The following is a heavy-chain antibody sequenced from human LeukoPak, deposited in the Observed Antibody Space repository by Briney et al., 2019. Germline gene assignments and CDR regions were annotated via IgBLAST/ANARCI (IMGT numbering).Heavy chain of an antibody. J-gene: IGHJ4*02. CDR3: ARLTANCSSSWLYFDY. V-gene: IGHV4-59*01. D-gene: IGHD6-13*01. CDR1: GGSISSYY. Sequence: SETLSLTCTVSGGSISSYYWSWIRQPPGKGLEWIGYIYYSGSTNYNPSLKSRVTISVDTSKNQFSLKLSSVTAADTAVYYCARLTANCSSSWLYFDYWGQGTLVTVSS. CDR2: IYYSGST.